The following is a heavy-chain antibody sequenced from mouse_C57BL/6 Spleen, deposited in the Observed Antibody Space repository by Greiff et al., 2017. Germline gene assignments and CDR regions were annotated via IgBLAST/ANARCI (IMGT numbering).Heavy chain of an antibody. J-gene: IGHJ2*01. CDR2: IYPGDGDT. D-gene: IGHD2-12*01. CDR3: ARSEGRIVPLLDY. Sequence: QVQLQQSGPELVKPGASVKISCKASGYAFSSSWMNWVKQRPGKGLEWIGRIYPGDGDTNYNGKFKGKATLTADKSSSTAYMQLSSLTSEDSAVYFCARSEGRIVPLLDYWGQGTTLTVSS. V-gene: IGHV1-82*01. CDR1: GYAFSSSW.